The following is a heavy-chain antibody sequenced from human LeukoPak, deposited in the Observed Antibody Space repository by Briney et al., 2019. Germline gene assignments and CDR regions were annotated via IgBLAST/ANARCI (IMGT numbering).Heavy chain of an antibody. D-gene: IGHD3-22*01. J-gene: IGHJ4*02. V-gene: IGHV3-21*04. CDR3: AKVVYYFDTTYFDD. Sequence: PGGSLRLSCAASGFTFSSYSINWVRQAPGKGLEWVSSISSSSSYIYYADSVKGRFTISRDNSKNTLYLQMYSLRAEDTAVYYCAKVVYYFDTTYFDDWGQGTLVTVSS. CDR1: GFTFSSYS. CDR2: ISSSSSYI.